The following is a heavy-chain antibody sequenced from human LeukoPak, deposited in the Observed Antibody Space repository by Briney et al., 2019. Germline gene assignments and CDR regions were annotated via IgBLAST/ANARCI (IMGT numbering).Heavy chain of an antibody. CDR2: ISAYNGNT. CDR3: ARTSIAARDSEFDP. D-gene: IGHD6-6*01. V-gene: IGHV1-18*01. Sequence: GASVTASCKASGYTFSSYGISWVRQAPGQGLEWMGWISAYNGNTNYAQKLQGRVTMTTDTSTTTAYMELRSLRSDDTAVYYCARTSIAARDSEFDPWGQGTLVTVSS. CDR1: GYTFSSYG. J-gene: IGHJ5*02.